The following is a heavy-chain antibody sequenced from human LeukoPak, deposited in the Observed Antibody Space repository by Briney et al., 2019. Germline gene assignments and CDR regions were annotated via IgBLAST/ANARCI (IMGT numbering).Heavy chain of an antibody. CDR2: IIPIFGTA. CDR3: ARDTPYIVGATASGGD. V-gene: IGHV1-69*06. CDR1: GATFSSYA. J-gene: IGHJ4*02. D-gene: IGHD1-26*01. Sequence: ASVKVSCKASGATFSSYAISWVRQAPGQGLEWMGRIIPIFGTANYAQKFQGRVTITADKSTSTAYMELSSLRSEDTAVYYCARDTPYIVGATASGGDWGQGTLVTVSS.